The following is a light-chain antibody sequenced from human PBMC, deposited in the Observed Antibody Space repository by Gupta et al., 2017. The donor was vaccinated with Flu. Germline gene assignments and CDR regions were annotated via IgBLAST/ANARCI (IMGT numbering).Light chain of an antibody. CDR3: AAWDDSLNGLWV. V-gene: IGLV1-44*01. Sequence: SSNIGSNVVSGYQQLPGTAPKLLIYNDNQRPSGVPDRFSGSKSGTSASLGISGLQSEDEADYYCAAWDDSLNGLWVFGGGTKLTVL. CDR2: NDN. CDR1: SSNIGSNV. J-gene: IGLJ3*02.